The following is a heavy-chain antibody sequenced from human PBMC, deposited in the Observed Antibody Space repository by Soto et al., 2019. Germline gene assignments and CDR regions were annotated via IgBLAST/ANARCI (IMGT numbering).Heavy chain of an antibody. CDR3: VKEDGGTPVIREFYFDS. J-gene: IGHJ4*02. D-gene: IGHD4-17*01. CDR1: GASVSGGSHY. CDR2: IYYSGIT. V-gene: IGHV4-61*01. Sequence: QVQLQESGPGLVKPSETLSLTCTVSGASVSGGSHYWSWIRQTPGKGLEWIGYIYYSGITKYNPSLQSRVTISVDTSKNQVFLHLTSVTAADTAVYYCVKEDGGTPVIREFYFDSWGQGTLVTVSS.